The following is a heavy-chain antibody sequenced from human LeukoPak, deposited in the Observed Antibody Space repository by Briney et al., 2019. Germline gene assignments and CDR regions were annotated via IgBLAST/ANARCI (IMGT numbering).Heavy chain of an antibody. D-gene: IGHD1-26*01. CDR1: GFTFSSYA. J-gene: IGHJ4*02. Sequence: PGGSLRLSCAASGFTFSSYAMHWVRQAPGKGLEYVSAISSDGGSKYYANSVKGRFTISRDNSKNTLYLQMGSLRAEDMAVYYCARLVGGSLYFDYWGQGTLVTVSS. V-gene: IGHV3-64*01. CDR2: ISSDGGSK. CDR3: ARLVGGSLYFDY.